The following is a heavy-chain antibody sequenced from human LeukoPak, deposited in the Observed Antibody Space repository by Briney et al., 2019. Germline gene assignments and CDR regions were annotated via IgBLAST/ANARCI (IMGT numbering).Heavy chain of an antibody. Sequence: PGGSLRLSCVASGFPFSSYCMTWVRQAPGKGLEWVANIKQDGSKKSYVDSVKGRFTISRDNAKNSLYLKMNSLRAEDTAIYYCTRVGYIDEGIDYWGQGTLVTVSS. CDR1: GFPFSSYC. J-gene: IGHJ4*02. CDR3: TRVGYIDEGIDY. D-gene: IGHD5-24*01. V-gene: IGHV3-7*04. CDR2: IKQDGSKK.